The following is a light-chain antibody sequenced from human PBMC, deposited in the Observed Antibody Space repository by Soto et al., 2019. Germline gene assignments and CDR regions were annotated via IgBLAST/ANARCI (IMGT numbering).Light chain of an antibody. Sequence: QSALTQPASVSGSPGQSITISCTGTSSDIGAYKYVSWYQQHPGRAPKLMIYEVIHRPSGVSSRFSGSKSGKTASLSISGLQADDEADYYCSSYTSSRTPVFGGGTKLTVL. CDR3: SSYTSSRTPV. CDR1: SSDIGAYKY. V-gene: IGLV2-14*01. J-gene: IGLJ2*01. CDR2: EVI.